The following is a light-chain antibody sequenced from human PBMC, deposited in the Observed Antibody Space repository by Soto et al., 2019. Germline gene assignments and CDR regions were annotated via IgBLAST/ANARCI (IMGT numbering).Light chain of an antibody. CDR1: QDISNY. CDR2: DAS. Sequence: DIQMTQSPSSLSASVGDRVTITCQASQDISNYLNWYQQKPGKAPKLLIYDASNLETGVPSRFXGSVSGTDFTFTISSLQPEDIATYYCQQYDNLPMYTFGQGTKLEIK. V-gene: IGKV1-33*01. CDR3: QQYDNLPMYT. J-gene: IGKJ2*01.